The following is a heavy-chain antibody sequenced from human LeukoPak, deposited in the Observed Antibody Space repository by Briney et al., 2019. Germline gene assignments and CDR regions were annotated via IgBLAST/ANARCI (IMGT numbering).Heavy chain of an antibody. CDR3: ARQITMVRGVTVTDWFDP. CDR1: GGSISSSSYY. CDR2: IYYSGST. D-gene: IGHD3-10*01. J-gene: IGHJ5*02. Sequence: SETLSLTCTVSGGSISSSSYYWGWIRQPPGKGLAWIGSIYYSGSTYYNPSLKSRVTISVDTSKNQFSLKLSSVTAADTAVYYCARQITMVRGVTVTDWFDPWGQGTLVTVSS. V-gene: IGHV4-39*01.